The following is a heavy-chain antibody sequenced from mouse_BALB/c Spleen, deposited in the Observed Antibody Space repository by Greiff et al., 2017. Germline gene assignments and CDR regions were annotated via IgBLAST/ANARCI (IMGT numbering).Heavy chain of an antibody. CDR2: ISYSGST. V-gene: IGHV3-8*02. CDR3: ARVGYYYGSSYGYFDV. Sequence: DVKLQESGPSLVKPSQTLSLTCSVTGDSITSGYWNWIRKFPGNKLEYMGYISYSGSTYHNPSLKSRISITRDTSKNQYYLQLNSVTTEDTATYYCARVGYYYGSSYGYFDVWGAGTTVTVSS. D-gene: IGHD1-1*01. CDR1: GDSITSGY. J-gene: IGHJ1*01.